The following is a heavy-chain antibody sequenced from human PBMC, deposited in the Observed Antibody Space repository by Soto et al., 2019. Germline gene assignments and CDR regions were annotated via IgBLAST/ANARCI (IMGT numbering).Heavy chain of an antibody. CDR3: AREGLHSGVDEGLDV. V-gene: IGHV1-3*01. D-gene: IGHD3-16*01. J-gene: IGHJ6*02. Sequence: GASVKVSCKASGYTFINDAIHWVRQAPGQRLEWVGWIIAGNGNTKYSQKFQGRVTITRDTSASTAYMELSSLRSEDTAVYYCAREGLHSGVDEGLDVWGQGTTVTVSS. CDR1: GYTFINDA. CDR2: IIAGNGNT.